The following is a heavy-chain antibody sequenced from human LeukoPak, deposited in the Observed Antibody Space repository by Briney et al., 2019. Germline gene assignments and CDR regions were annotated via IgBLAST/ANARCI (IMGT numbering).Heavy chain of an antibody. J-gene: IGHJ4*02. CDR3: ARTITVTTVQYYFDY. D-gene: IGHD4-11*01. Sequence: GASVKVSCKASGYTFTSYAMNWVRQAPGQGLEWMGWINTNTGNPTYAQGFTGRFVFSLDTSVSTAYLQISSLKAEDTAVYYCARTITVTTVQYYFDYWGQGTLVTVSS. CDR1: GYTFTSYA. CDR2: INTNTGNP. V-gene: IGHV7-4-1*02.